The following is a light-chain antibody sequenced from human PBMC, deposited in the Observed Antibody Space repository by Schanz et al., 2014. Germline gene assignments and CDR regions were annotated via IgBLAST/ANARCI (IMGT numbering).Light chain of an antibody. J-gene: IGKJ2*01. Sequence: EIVMTQSPAALSVSPGERATLSCRASQSVSSNLAWYQQKPGQAPRLLIYGASTRATGVPARFSGSGSGAEFKLTISSLQSEDFAVYYCQHYNNWPPMYTFGQGTKLDIK. CDR3: QHYNNWPPMYT. CDR1: QSVSSN. CDR2: GAS. V-gene: IGKV3-15*01.